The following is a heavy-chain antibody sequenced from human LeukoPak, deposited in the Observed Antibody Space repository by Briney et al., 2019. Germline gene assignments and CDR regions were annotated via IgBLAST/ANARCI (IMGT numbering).Heavy chain of an antibody. CDR1: GFTFDDYA. J-gene: IGHJ3*02. Sequence: GGSLRLSCAASGFTFDDYAMHWVRQLPGKGLEWVSGTVWNSATIGYADSVKGRFTVSRDNAKNSLYLQMNSLRAEDTALYYCAKDVVFRGAKGDGFHIWGHGTMVTVSS. D-gene: IGHD3-10*01. CDR3: AKDVVFRGAKGDGFHI. V-gene: IGHV3-9*01. CDR2: TVWNSATI.